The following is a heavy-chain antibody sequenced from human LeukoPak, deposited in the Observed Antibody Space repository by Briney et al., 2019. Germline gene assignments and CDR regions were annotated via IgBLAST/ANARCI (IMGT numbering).Heavy chain of an antibody. Sequence: PGGSLRLSCAASEFTFSNYGMSWVRHAPGKGKGLEWVSGISGGGGGTYYADSVKGRFTISRDDSKNRLYLQMNSLRAEDTAVYYCAKGRYTSGRNFDHWGQGTLVTVSS. D-gene: IGHD6-19*01. CDR1: EFTFSNYG. V-gene: IGHV3-23*01. CDR2: ISGGGGGT. CDR3: AKGRYTSGRNFDH. J-gene: IGHJ4*02.